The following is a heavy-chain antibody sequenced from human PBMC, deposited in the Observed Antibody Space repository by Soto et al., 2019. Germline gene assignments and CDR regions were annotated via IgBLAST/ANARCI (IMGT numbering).Heavy chain of an antibody. Sequence: PGGSLRLSCAASGFTFSSYAMSWVRQAPGKGLEWVSAISGSGGSTYYADSVKGRFTIPRDNSKNTLYLQMNSLRAEDTAVYYCAKDHEFMVRGVIHNWFDPWGQGTLVTVSS. J-gene: IGHJ5*02. D-gene: IGHD3-10*01. CDR2: ISGSGGST. V-gene: IGHV3-23*01. CDR1: GFTFSSYA. CDR3: AKDHEFMVRGVIHNWFDP.